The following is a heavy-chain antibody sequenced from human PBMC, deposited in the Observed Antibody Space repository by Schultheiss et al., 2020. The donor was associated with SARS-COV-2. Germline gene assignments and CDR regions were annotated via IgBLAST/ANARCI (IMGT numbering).Heavy chain of an antibody. D-gene: IGHD3-22*01. V-gene: IGHV4-38-2*02. J-gene: IGHJ4*02. CDR1: GGSISSYY. CDR2: IYHSGST. Sequence: SETLSLTCTVSGGSISSYYWGWIRQPPGKGLEWIGSIYHSGSTYYNPSLKSRVTISVDTSKNQFSLKLSSVTAADTAVYYCARDQYYYDSSGYYRSFDYWGQGTLVTVSS. CDR3: ARDQYYYDSSGYYRSFDY.